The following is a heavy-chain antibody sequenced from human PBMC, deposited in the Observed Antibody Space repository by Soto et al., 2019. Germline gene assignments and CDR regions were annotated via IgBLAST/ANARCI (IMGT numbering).Heavy chain of an antibody. J-gene: IGHJ4*02. D-gene: IGHD3-9*01. CDR2: IYYSGST. Sequence: SETLSLTCTVSGGSISSSSYYWGWILQPPGKGLEWIGSIYYSGSTYYNPSLKSRVTISVDTSKNQFSLKLSSVTAADTAVYYCLHYDILRGHPESADYRYKGTLVTV. V-gene: IGHV4-39*01. CDR1: GGSISSSSYY. CDR3: LHYDILRGHPESADY.